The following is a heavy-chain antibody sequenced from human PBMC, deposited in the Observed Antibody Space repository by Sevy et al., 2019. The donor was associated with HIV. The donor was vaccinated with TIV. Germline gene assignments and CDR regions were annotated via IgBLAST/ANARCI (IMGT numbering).Heavy chain of an antibody. CDR1: GGSINSDH. Sequence: SETLSLTCTVSGGSINSDHWNWIRQPPGKGQEWIGYVYYIGGTNYNPSLKNRVTISVDRTKNQFSLKLTSVTAADTAVYYCARRNDFAIWGQGTMVTVSS. V-gene: IGHV4-59*08. J-gene: IGHJ3*02. CDR3: ARRNDFAI. CDR2: VYYIGGT.